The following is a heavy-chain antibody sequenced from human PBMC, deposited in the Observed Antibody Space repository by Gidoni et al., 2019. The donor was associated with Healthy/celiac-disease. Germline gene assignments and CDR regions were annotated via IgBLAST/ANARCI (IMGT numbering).Heavy chain of an antibody. CDR1: GDSVSSNSAA. Sequence: QVQLQQSGPGLVKPSQTLSLTCAISGDSVSSNSAAWNWIRQSPSRGLEWLGRTYYRSKWYNDYAVSVKSRITINPDTSKNQFSLQLNSVTPEDTAVYYCARASGITMVRGVHYYFDYWGQGTLVTVSS. J-gene: IGHJ4*02. CDR3: ARASGITMVRGVHYYFDY. CDR2: TYYRSKWYN. V-gene: IGHV6-1*01. D-gene: IGHD3-10*01.